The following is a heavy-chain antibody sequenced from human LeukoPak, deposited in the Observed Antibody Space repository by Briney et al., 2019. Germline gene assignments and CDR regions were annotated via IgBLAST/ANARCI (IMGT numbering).Heavy chain of an antibody. D-gene: IGHD5-18*01. CDR3: ARLHSFSNLDY. CDR1: GYSFTSYR. CDR2: IYPGDSDT. V-gene: IGHV5-51*01. J-gene: IGHJ4*02. Sequence: GESLKISCKGSGYSFTSYRIGWVRQMPGKGLEWMGIIYPGDSDTRYRPSFQGQVTISADKSVGTAYLQWSSLKASDTAMYYCARLHSFSNLDYWGQGTLVTVSS.